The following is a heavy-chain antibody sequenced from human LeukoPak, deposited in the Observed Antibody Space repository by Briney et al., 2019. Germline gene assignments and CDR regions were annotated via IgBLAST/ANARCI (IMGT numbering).Heavy chain of an antibody. CDR3: ARGACSGGSCYQHFDY. CDR1: GVSVSRNSYY. Sequence: PSETLSLTCTVSGVSVSRNSYYWSWIRQSAGKGLEWIGRIYIDGTTDYNPSLKSRVTISVDTSKNQFSLKLSSVTAADTAVYYCARGACSGGSCYQHFDYWGQGTLVTVSS. D-gene: IGHD2-15*01. V-gene: IGHV4-61*10. J-gene: IGHJ4*02. CDR2: IYIDGTT.